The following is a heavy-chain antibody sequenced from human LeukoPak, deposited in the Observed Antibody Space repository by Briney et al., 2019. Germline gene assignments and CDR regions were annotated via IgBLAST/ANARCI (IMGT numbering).Heavy chain of an antibody. V-gene: IGHV3-49*04. CDR3: TREGWDSGWPFDY. CDR1: GFTFSSYW. D-gene: IGHD6-19*01. J-gene: IGHJ4*02. CDR2: IRSKAYGGTT. Sequence: GGSLRLSCAASGFTFSSYWMSWVRQAPGKGLEWVGFIRSKAYGGTTEYAASVKGRFTISRDDSKSIAYLQMNSLKTEDTAVYYCTREGWDSGWPFDYWGQGTLVTVSS.